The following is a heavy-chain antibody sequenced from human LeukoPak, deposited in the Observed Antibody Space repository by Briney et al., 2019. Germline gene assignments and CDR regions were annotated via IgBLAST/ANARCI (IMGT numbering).Heavy chain of an antibody. V-gene: IGHV3-48*02. CDR3: ARAESIAVAATFSP. D-gene: IGHD6-19*01. CDR1: GFTFSSYS. Sequence: GGSLRLSCAASGFTFSSYSMNWVRQAPGKGLEWVSYISSSSTIYYADSVKGRFTISRDNAKNSLYLQMNSLRDEGTAVYYCARAESIAVAATFSPWGQGTLVTVSS. CDR2: ISSSSTI. J-gene: IGHJ5*02.